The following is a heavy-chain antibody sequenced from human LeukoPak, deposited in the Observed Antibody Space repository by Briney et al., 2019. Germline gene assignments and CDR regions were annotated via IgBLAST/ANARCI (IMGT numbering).Heavy chain of an antibody. J-gene: IGHJ6*02. CDR2: ISASGGST. CDR3: ARRNAMDV. V-gene: IGHV3-23*01. Sequence: PGGSLRLSCAASGFTFSSYVMSWVRQAPGKGLEWVSFISASGGSTYYAGSVKGRFTISRDDAKSSLYLQMNSLRAGDTAVYYCARRNAMDVWGQGTTVIVFS. CDR1: GFTFSSYV.